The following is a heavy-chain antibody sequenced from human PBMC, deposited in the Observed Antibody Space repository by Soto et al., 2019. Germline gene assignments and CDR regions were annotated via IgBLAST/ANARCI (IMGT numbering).Heavy chain of an antibody. CDR3: AKARLGLELQGY. D-gene: IGHD1-7*01. CDR2: ISYDGSNK. Sequence: GGSLRLSCAASGFTFSSYGMHWVRQAPGKGLEWVAVISYDGSNKYYADSVKGRFTISRDNSKNTLYLQMNSLRAEDTAVYYCAKARLGLELQGYWGQGTLVTVSS. J-gene: IGHJ4*02. CDR1: GFTFSSYG. V-gene: IGHV3-30*18.